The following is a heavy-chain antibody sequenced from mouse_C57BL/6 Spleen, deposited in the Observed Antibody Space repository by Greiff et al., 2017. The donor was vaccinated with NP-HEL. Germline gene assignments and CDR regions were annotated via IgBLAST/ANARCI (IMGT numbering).Heavy chain of an antibody. V-gene: IGHV1-22*01. D-gene: IGHD1-1*01. CDR2: INPNNGGT. CDR3: AKYYGSGYFDV. Sequence: VQLQQSGPELVKPGASVKMSCKASGYTFTDYNMHWVKQSHGKSLEWIGYINPNNGGTSYNQKFKGKATLTVNKSSSTAYMELRSLTSEDSAVYYCAKYYGSGYFDVWGTGTTVTVSS. J-gene: IGHJ1*03. CDR1: GYTFTDYN.